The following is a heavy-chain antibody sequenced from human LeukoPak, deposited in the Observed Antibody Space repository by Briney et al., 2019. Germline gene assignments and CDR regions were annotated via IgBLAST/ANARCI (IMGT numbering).Heavy chain of an antibody. Sequence: GGSLRLSCVGSGFTFRSHAMSWVRQAPEKGLEFVSGIYENGGTTYYADSVKGRFTISRDNSKNTVFLQMNSLSRDDTAVYYCARRGGSNGWGAFDVWGQGTTITVSS. CDR2: IYENGGTT. CDR3: ARRGGSNGWGAFDV. D-gene: IGHD2-8*01. V-gene: IGHV3-23*01. J-gene: IGHJ3*01. CDR1: GFTFRSHA.